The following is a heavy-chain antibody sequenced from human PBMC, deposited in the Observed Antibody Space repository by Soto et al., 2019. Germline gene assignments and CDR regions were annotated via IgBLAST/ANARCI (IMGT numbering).Heavy chain of an antibody. Sequence: GGSLRLSCSASVFTFSSYWMSWVRQAPGKGLEWVANIKQDGSEKYYVDSVKGRFTISRDNAKNSLYLQMNSLRAEDTAVYYCARDSPNGGDYVWGSYRYNGMDVWGQGTMGTVYS. J-gene: IGHJ6*02. CDR3: ARDSPNGGDYVWGSYRYNGMDV. D-gene: IGHD3-16*02. CDR2: IKQDGSEK. CDR1: VFTFSSYW. V-gene: IGHV3-7*01.